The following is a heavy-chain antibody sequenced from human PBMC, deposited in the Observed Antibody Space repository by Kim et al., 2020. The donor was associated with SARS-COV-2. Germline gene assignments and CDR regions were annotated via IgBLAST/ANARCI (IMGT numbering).Heavy chain of an antibody. CDR3: AKGGGRSGSYGMDV. D-gene: IGHD1-26*01. V-gene: IGHV3-23*01. J-gene: IGHJ6*02. Sequence: ADPVRSRFTISRENSKNTLFLKMNGRGAEDTAVYYCAKGGGRSGSYGMDVWGQGTTVTVSS.